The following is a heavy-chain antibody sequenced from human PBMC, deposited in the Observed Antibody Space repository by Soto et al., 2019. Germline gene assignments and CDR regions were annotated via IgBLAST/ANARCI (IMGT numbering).Heavy chain of an antibody. Sequence: EVQLLESGACWVQPGGSLRLSCAASGFSFSTYAMNWVRQAPGKGLEWVSTVSGTGGRTDYAASVKARSTISRANYKSTVKLQMNSLIVDDTAVYDCAKGEDAFDIGGQGTMVTVSS. V-gene: IGHV3-23*01. J-gene: IGHJ3*02. CDR1: GFSFSTYA. CDR2: VSGTGGRT. CDR3: AKGEDAFDI.